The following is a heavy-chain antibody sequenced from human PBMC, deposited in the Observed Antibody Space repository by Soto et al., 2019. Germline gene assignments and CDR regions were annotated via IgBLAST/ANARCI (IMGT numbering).Heavy chain of an antibody. D-gene: IGHD3-22*01. CDR3: ASRHTYYYESSSYSPMEFDSDH. J-gene: IGHJ4*02. CDR1: GGSITSSGYY. V-gene: IGHV4-39*01. CDR2: IYYSGRT. Sequence: QLQVQESGPGLVKPAETLSLTCTVSGGSITSSGYYWAWIRQSPGKGLEWIGSIYYSGRTYYTPSLKSRVALSVDTAMIQFSLKLSYVTAADSAVYYCASRHTYYYESSSYSPMEFDSDHWSQATLVTVSS.